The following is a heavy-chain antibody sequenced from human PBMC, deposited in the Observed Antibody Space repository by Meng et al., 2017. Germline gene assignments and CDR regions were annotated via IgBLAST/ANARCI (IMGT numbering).Heavy chain of an antibody. J-gene: IGHJ3*02. V-gene: IGHV1-58*02. D-gene: IGHD5-24*01. CDR1: GYTFTSYA. Sequence: SVKVSCKASGYTFTSYAMHWVRQAPGQRLEWIGWIVVGSGNTNYAQKFQERVTITRDMSTSTAYMELSSLRSEDTAVYYCAAAREMATMWGAFDIWGQGTMVTVS. CDR3: AAAREMATMWGAFDI. CDR2: IVVGSGNT.